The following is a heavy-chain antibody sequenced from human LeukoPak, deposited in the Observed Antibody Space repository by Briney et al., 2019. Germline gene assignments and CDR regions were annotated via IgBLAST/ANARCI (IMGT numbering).Heavy chain of an antibody. CDR1: GYSFTGYW. V-gene: IGHV5-51*01. CDR2: IYPGDSDT. J-gene: IGHJ4*02. Sequence: GESLKISCKGSGYSFTGYWIGWVRQMPGKGLEWMGIIYPGDSDTRYSPSFQGQITISADKSINTAYLHWSSLKASDTAMYYCARRYSGYEYFEYWGQGTLVTVSS. CDR3: ARRYSGYEYFEY. D-gene: IGHD5-12*01.